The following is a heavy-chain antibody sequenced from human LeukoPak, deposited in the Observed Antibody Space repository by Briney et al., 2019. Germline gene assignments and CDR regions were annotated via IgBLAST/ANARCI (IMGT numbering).Heavy chain of an antibody. D-gene: IGHD4-17*01. CDR1: GFTFSSYW. Sequence: GGSLRLSCAACGFTFSSYWMSWVRQAPGKGLEWVANIKQDGSEKYYADSVKGRFTISRDNSKNTLYLQMNSLRAEDTAVYYCARDEDYGDLQPTYFDYWGQGTLVTVSS. V-gene: IGHV3-7*01. CDR2: IKQDGSEK. CDR3: ARDEDYGDLQPTYFDY. J-gene: IGHJ4*02.